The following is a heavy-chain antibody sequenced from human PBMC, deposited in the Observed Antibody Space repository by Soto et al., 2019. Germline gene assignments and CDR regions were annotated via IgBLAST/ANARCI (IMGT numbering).Heavy chain of an antibody. CDR3: AKETYSGPLDY. CDR1: GFTFSSYG. V-gene: IGHV3-30*18. Sequence: QVQLVESGGGVVQPGRSLRLSCAASGFTFSSYGMHWVRQAPGKGLEWVAVISYDGSNKYYADSVKGRFTISRDNSKNTLYLKMNSLRDEDTAVYYCAKETYSGPLDYWGQGTLVTVSS. D-gene: IGHD2-15*01. J-gene: IGHJ4*02. CDR2: ISYDGSNK.